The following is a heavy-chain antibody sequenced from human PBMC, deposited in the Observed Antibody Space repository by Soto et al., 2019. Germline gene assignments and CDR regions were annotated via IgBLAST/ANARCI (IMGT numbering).Heavy chain of an antibody. D-gene: IGHD7-27*01. CDR3: ARGPSGDKVDY. CDR1: GGSISNDNW. CDR2: IYHSGST. Sequence: PSETLSLTCAVSGGSISNDNWWSWVRQPPGKGLEWIGEIYHSGSTYYNPSLKSRVTISVDRSKSQFSLKLSSVTAADTAVYYCARGPSGDKVDYWGQGIQVTVSS. V-gene: IGHV4-4*02. J-gene: IGHJ4*02.